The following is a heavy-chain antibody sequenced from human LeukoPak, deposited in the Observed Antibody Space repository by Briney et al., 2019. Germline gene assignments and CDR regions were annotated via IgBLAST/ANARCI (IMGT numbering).Heavy chain of an antibody. D-gene: IGHD1-20*01. J-gene: IGHJ4*02. CDR1: GFTFSSCA. Sequence: PGGSLRLSCAASGFTFSSCAMSWVRQTPGKGLEWVSGISGSGGTTNYADSAKGRFTISRDNSKRTLHLQMNSLRVEDTAVYYCAKAHYNWNDGFDYWGQGTLVTVSS. CDR3: AKAHYNWNDGFDY. V-gene: IGHV3-23*01. CDR2: ISGSGGTT.